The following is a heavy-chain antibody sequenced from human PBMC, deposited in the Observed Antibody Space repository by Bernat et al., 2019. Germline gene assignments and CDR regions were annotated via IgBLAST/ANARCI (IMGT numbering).Heavy chain of an antibody. CDR2: ARNKANSYAT. D-gene: IGHD4-17*01. CDR3: AKGGMTTVTTEDY. V-gene: IGHV3-72*01. J-gene: IGHJ4*02. CDR1: GFTFSDHY. Sequence: EVQLVESGGGLVQPGGSLRLSCEASGFTFSDHYMDWVRQAPGKGLEWVGRARNKANSYATAYAASVKGRFTISRDNSKNTLYLQMNSLRAEDTAVYYCAKGGMTTVTTEDYWGQGTLVTVSS.